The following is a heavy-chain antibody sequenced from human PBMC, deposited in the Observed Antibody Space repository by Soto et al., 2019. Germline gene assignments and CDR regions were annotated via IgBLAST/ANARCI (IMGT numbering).Heavy chain of an antibody. CDR3: AEDRYFGHDSRGYLFDN. CDR2: ISRYGDFT. CDR1: GFTFNIYA. Sequence: EVQLLESGGDLLQPGGSLRLSCAASGFTFNIYAMTWVRQAPGKGLEWVAAISRYGDFTYYADSVQGRFTISRDNSKDTLYLAINRRRAEETAVYYCAEDRYFGHDSRGYLFDNWGHRTLVTDSS. D-gene: IGHD3-22*01. V-gene: IGHV3-23*01. J-gene: IGHJ4*01.